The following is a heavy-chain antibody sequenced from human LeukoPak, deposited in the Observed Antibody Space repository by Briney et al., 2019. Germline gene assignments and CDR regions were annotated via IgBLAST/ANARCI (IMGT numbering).Heavy chain of an antibody. Sequence: SETLSLTCTVPGGSISSYYWSWIRQPPGKGLEWSGYIYYSGTTNYNPSLKSRVTISVDTSKNQFSLKLSSVTAADTAVYYCARGVYIAAAQYGYWGQGTLVTVSS. CDR1: GGSISSYY. V-gene: IGHV4-59*01. J-gene: IGHJ4*02. CDR2: IYYSGTT. D-gene: IGHD6-13*01. CDR3: ARGVYIAAAQYGY.